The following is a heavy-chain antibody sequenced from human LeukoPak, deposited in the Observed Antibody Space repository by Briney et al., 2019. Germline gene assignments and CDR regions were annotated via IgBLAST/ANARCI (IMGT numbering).Heavy chain of an antibody. Sequence: PGGSLRLSCTASGFSFTDYGMHWVRQAPGKGLEWVAVIWYDGSDKYFAESVKGRFTISRDNSKNAIFLEMNSLRVEDTAVYYCARPNYLWFGESYVLTAGMDVWGQGTTVTVSS. CDR1: GFSFTDYG. CDR3: ARPNYLWFGESYVLTAGMDV. V-gene: IGHV3-33*01. J-gene: IGHJ6*02. CDR2: IWYDGSDK. D-gene: IGHD3-10*01.